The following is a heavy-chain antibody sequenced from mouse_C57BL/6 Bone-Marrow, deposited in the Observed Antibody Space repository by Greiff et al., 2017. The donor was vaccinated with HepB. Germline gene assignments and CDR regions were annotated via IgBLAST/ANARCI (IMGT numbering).Heavy chain of an antibody. Sequence: DVMLVESGGGLVKPGGSLKLSCAASGFTFSSYTMSWVRQTPEKRLEWVATISGGGGNTYYPDSVKGRFTISRDNAKNTLYLQMSSLRSEDTALYYCARGDYSNYYFDYWGQGTTLTVSS. CDR1: GFTFSSYT. CDR2: ISGGGGNT. D-gene: IGHD2-5*01. CDR3: ARGDYSNYYFDY. J-gene: IGHJ2*01. V-gene: IGHV5-9*01.